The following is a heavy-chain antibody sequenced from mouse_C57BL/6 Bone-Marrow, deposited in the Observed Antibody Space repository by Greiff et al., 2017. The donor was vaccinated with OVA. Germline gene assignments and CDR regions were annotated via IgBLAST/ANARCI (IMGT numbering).Heavy chain of an antibody. CDR2: FYPRSGNT. D-gene: IGHD1-1*01. CDR1: GYTSPSFV. J-gene: IGHJ3*01. V-gene: IGHV1-81*01. Sequence: QVQLQQSGAELPRLGASVKLSCKAFGYTSPSFVISWLKQRTGQGLEWIGEFYPRSGNTYYNEKFKGKATLTADKSSSTAYMELRSLTSEDSAVYFCASDYYGSPFAYWGQGTLVTVSA. CDR3: ASDYYGSPFAY.